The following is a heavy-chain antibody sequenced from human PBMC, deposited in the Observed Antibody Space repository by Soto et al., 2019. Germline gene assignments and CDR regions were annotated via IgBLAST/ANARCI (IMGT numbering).Heavy chain of an antibody. CDR2: FDPEDGET. D-gene: IGHD2-15*01. CDR3: ATVAIVVLLAARDDAFDI. J-gene: IGHJ3*02. Sequence: GASVKVSCKVSGYTLTELSMHWVLQAPGKGLEWMGGFDPEDGETIYAQKFQGRVTMTEDTSTDTAYMELSSLRSEDTAVYYCATVAIVVLLAARDDAFDIWGQGTMVTVSS. CDR1: GYTLTELS. V-gene: IGHV1-24*01.